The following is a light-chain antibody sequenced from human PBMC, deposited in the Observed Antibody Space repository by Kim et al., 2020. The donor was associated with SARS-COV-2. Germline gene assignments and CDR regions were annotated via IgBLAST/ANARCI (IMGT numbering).Light chain of an antibody. V-gene: IGLV3-21*04. Sequence: SYELTQPPSVSVAPGKTARITCWGNNIGSKSVHWYQQKPGQAPVLVIYYDSDRPSGIPERFSGSNSGNTATLTISRVEAGDEADYYCQVCDSGVVFG. CDR2: YDS. CDR1: NIGSKS. CDR3: QVCDSGVV. J-gene: IGLJ2*01.